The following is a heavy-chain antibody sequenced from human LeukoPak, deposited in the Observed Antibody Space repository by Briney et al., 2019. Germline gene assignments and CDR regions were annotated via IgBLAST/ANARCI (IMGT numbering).Heavy chain of an antibody. CDR3: AGIAVAGTAGEFDP. Sequence: PGRSLRLSCAASGFTFSSYAMHWVRQAPGKGLEWVAVISYDGSNKYYADSVKGRFTISRDNSKNTLYLQMNSLRAVDTAVYYCAGIAVAGTAGEFDPWGQGTLVTVSS. V-gene: IGHV3-30-3*01. D-gene: IGHD6-19*01. CDR1: GFTFSSYA. J-gene: IGHJ5*02. CDR2: ISYDGSNK.